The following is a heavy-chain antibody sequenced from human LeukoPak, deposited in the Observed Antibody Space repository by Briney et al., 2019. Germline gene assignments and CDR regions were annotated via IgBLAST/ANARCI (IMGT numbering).Heavy chain of an antibody. J-gene: IGHJ4*02. CDR1: GFTFSRYW. V-gene: IGHV3-7*01. D-gene: IGHD3-22*01. Sequence: GGSLRLSCAASGFTFSRYWMSWVRQAPGKGLEWVANIKQDGSQKSYVDSVKGRFTISRDNSKNTLYLQMNSLRAEDTAVYYCAKDSPKYYYDSSGYPEFDYWGQGTLVTVSS. CDR2: IKQDGSQK. CDR3: AKDSPKYYYDSSGYPEFDY.